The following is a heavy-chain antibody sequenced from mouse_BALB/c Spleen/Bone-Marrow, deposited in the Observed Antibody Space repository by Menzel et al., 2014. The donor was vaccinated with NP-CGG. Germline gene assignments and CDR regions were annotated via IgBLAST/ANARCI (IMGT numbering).Heavy chain of an antibody. CDR3: TRDGKGNYDYAMDY. V-gene: IGHV5-6-4*01. CDR1: GFTFSSYT. CDR2: ISSGGSYT. D-gene: IGHD2-1*01. J-gene: IGHJ4*01. Sequence: EVKLMESGGGLVKPGGSLKLSCAASGFTFSSYTMSWVRQTPEKRLEWVATISSGGSYTYYPDSVKGRFTISRDNAKNTLYLQMSSLKSEDTAMYYCTRDGKGNYDYAMDYWCQGTSVTVSS.